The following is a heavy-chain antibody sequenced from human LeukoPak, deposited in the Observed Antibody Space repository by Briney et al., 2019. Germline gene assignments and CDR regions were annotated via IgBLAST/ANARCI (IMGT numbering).Heavy chain of an antibody. CDR3: AREGYGDYADY. J-gene: IGHJ4*02. D-gene: IGHD4-17*01. V-gene: IGHV4-61*02. Sequence: SETLSLTCTVSGGSISSASYYWSWIRQPAGKGLEWIGRIYTSGSTNYNPSLKSRVTISVDTSKNQFSLKLSSVTAADTAVYYCAREGYGDYADYWGQGTLVTVSS. CDR1: GGSISSASYY. CDR2: IYTSGST.